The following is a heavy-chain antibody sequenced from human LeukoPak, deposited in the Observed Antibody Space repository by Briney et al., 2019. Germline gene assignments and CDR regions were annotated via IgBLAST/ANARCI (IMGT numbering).Heavy chain of an antibody. CDR2: IYTSGST. D-gene: IGHD1-14*01. CDR3: AREGQPEDYFDY. V-gene: IGHV4-4*07. Sequence: SETLSLTCTVSGGSISSYSWSWIRQPAGKGLEWIGRIYTSGSTNYNPSLKSRVTMSVDTSKNQFSLKLSSVTAADTAVYYCAREGQPEDYFDYWGQGTLVTVSS. CDR1: GGSISSYS. J-gene: IGHJ4*02.